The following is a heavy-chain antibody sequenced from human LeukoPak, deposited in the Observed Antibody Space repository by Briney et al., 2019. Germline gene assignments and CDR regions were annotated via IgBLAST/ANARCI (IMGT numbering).Heavy chain of an antibody. V-gene: IGHV1-2*02. CDR1: GYTFTGYY. D-gene: IGHD2-15*01. CDR2: INPNSGGT. J-gene: IGHJ4*02. CDR3: ARDYTYCSGGTCYDRFDY. Sequence: ASVKVSCKASGYTFTGYYMHWVRQAPGQGLEWMGWINPNSGGTNYAQKFQGRVTMTRDTSISTAYMELSRLRSDDTAVYYCARDYTYCSGGTCYDRFDYWGQGTLVTVSS.